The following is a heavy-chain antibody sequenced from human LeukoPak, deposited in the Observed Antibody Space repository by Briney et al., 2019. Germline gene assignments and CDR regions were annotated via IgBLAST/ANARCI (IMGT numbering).Heavy chain of an antibody. CDR3: ARVLKQQLPRGYYYYMDV. D-gene: IGHD6-13*01. J-gene: IGHJ6*03. CDR1: GGSISSYY. Sequence: SETLSLTCTVSGGSISSYYWSWIRQPAGKGLEWIGRIYTSGSTNYNPSLKSRVTISVDTSKNQFSLKLSSVTAADTAVYYCARVLKQQLPRGYYYYMDVWGKGTTVTVSS. V-gene: IGHV4-4*07. CDR2: IYTSGST.